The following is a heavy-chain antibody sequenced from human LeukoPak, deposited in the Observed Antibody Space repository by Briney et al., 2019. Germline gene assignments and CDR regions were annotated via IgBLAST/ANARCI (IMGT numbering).Heavy chain of an antibody. V-gene: IGHV4-34*01. D-gene: IGHD3-10*01. CDR2: INHSGST. Sequence: PSGTLSLTCAVYGGSFNGYFWSWIRQPPGKGLEWIGEINHSGSTNYNPSLKSRVIISVDTSKNQFSLNLNSVTAADTAVYYCARGPDSGSYYAWFDPWGQGTLVTVSS. CDR1: GGSFNGYF. J-gene: IGHJ5*02. CDR3: ARGPDSGSYYAWFDP.